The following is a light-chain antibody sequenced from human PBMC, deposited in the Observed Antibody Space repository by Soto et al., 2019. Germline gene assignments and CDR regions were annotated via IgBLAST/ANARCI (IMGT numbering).Light chain of an antibody. CDR2: DVT. CDR1: SSDVGGYNC. J-gene: IGLJ1*01. CDR3: CSHSASYTFV. Sequence: QSVLTQPRSGSGSPGQSVTISCTGTSSDVGGYNCVSWYQQHPGKAPQLIIYDVTQRPSGVPDRFSGSKSGNTASLSISGLQAEDEADYYCCSHSASYTFVFGTGTKVTVL. V-gene: IGLV2-11*01.